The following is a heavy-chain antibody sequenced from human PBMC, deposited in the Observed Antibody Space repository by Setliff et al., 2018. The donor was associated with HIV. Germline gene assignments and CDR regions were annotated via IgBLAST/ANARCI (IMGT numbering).Heavy chain of an antibody. CDR3: ARRLRSGGYYFDY. D-gene: IGHD6-25*01. CDR1: GFTFSYYS. CDR2: ISYSGST. Sequence: LRLSCAASGFTFSYYSMHWVRQPPGKGLEWIGYISYSGSTYYNPSLKSRVTISVDTSENQFSLKLSSVTAADTAVYYCARRLRSGGYYFDYWGQGILVTVSS. V-gene: IGHV4-30-4*08. J-gene: IGHJ4*02.